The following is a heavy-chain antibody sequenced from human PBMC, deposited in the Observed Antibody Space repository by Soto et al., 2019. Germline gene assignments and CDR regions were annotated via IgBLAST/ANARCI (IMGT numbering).Heavy chain of an antibody. CDR1: GFTFTTYA. Sequence: EVQLLESGGGLVQPGGSLRLSCAASGFTFTTYAMSWVRQAPGKGLEWVSAISGSGGSTYYADSVKGRFTISRDTSKNTLYLQMNSLSAEDTAVYYCAKNWDTTSSSSSHWGQGTLVSVSS. D-gene: IGHD6-6*01. J-gene: IGHJ4*02. V-gene: IGHV3-23*01. CDR3: AKNWDTTSSSSSH. CDR2: ISGSGGST.